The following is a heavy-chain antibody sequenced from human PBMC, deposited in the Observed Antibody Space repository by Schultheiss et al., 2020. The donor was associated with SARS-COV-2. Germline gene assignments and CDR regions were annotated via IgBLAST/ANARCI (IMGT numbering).Heavy chain of an antibody. Sequence: SETLSLTCAVSGGSISSGGYYWSWIRQPPGKGLEWIGYIYYSGSTYYNPSLRSRVTISLDTSKNQFSLKLSSVTAADTAVYYCARTVMGDCSSTSCSGGYWGQGTLVTVSS. CDR1: GGSISSGGYY. V-gene: IGHV4-31*11. CDR2: IYYSGST. J-gene: IGHJ4*02. D-gene: IGHD2-2*01. CDR3: ARTVMGDCSSTSCSGGY.